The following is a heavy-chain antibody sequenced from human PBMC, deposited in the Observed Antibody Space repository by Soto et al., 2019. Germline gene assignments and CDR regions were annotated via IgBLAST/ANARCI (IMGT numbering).Heavy chain of an antibody. Sequence: SETLSLTCTVSGDFISYYSWAWIRQSAGKGLEWIGRVYSTGTIFYNPSLKSRATMSVDTSKNQFSLKLTSVNAADTAVYYCERDELGRNTRAFDTWGQGTLVTVSS. J-gene: IGHJ5*02. V-gene: IGHV4-4*07. CDR3: ERDELGRNTRAFDT. CDR2: VYSTGTI. D-gene: IGHD3-3*02. CDR1: GDFISYYS.